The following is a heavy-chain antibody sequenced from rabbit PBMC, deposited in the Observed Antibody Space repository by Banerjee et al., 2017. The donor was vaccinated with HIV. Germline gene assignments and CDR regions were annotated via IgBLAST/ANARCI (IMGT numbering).Heavy chain of an antibody. CDR1: GFDFSSNA. V-gene: IGHV1S45*01. D-gene: IGHD4-1*01. CDR2: IYAGSGIT. Sequence: QEQLVESGGGLVQPEGSLTLTCKASGFDFSSNAMCWVRQAPGKGLEWIACIYAGSGITYYASWAKGRFTISKTSSTTVTLQMTSLTAADTATYFCARVLVVAGVDLWGQGTLVTVS. CDR3: ARVLVVAGVDL. J-gene: IGHJ3*01.